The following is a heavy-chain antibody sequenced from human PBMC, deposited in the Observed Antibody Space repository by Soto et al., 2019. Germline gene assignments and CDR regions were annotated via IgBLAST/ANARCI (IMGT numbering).Heavy chain of an antibody. V-gene: IGHV3-66*01. J-gene: IGHJ4*02. CDR3: ARNVPVTTLGY. CDR2: IYSTGNT. D-gene: IGHD4-17*01. CDR1: GVTVSNNY. Sequence: EVKLVESGGGLVQPGGSLRLSCAASGVTVSNNYMTWVRQAPGKGLELVSSIYSTGNTFYADSVKGRFTISRDNSKNTLYLQMNSLRVEDTAVYYCARNVPVTTLGYWGKGTLVTVS.